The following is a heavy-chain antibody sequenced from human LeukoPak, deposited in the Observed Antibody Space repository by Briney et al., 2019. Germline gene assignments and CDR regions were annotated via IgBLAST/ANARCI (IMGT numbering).Heavy chain of an antibody. CDR2: ISYTGNT. J-gene: IGHJ5*02. CDR3: ATSSPLDIAVTTWFAP. CDR1: GVSISSYY. V-gene: IGHV4-59*01. D-gene: IGHD6-19*01. Sequence: SETLSLTCTVSGVSISSYYWNWIRQPPGKGLEWIGYISYTGNTNYNPSLKSRLHILVDTSKTQFSRKLSSLTAADTAVYYCATSSPLDIAVTTWFAPWGQGTLVTVSS.